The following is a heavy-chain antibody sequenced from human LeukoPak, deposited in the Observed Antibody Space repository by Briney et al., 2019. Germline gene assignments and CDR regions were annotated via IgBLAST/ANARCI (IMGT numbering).Heavy chain of an antibody. D-gene: IGHD2-2*01. J-gene: IGHJ3*02. Sequence: SETLSLTCTVSGGSISSYYWSWIRQPAGKGLEWIGRMYTSGSTNYNPSLKSRVTMSVDTSKNQFSLKLSSVTAADTAVYYCARGYCSSTSCYSDAFDIWGQGTMVTVSS. CDR2: MYTSGST. CDR3: ARGYCSSTSCYSDAFDI. V-gene: IGHV4-4*07. CDR1: GGSISSYY.